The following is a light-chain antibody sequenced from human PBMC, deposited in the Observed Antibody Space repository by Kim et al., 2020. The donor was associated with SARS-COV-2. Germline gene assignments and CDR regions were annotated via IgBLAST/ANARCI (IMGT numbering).Light chain of an antibody. CDR2: GAS. Sequence: DIQMTQSPSTLSASVGDRVTITCRASQSSNWLAWYQQRPGKAPKVVIYGASTLESGVPSRFSGSGSGTEFTLTITSLQPDDFATYYCQQYNRYSWTFGQGTKVDIK. CDR1: QSSNW. J-gene: IGKJ1*01. CDR3: QQYNRYSWT. V-gene: IGKV1-5*01.